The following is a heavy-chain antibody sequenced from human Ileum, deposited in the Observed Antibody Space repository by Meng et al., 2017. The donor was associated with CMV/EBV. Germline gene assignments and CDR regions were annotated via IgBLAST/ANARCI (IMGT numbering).Heavy chain of an antibody. J-gene: IGHJ4*02. CDR2: INDGGST. CDR3: ARGIQTFVY. Sequence: SETLSLTCAVYSGSFSHYYWNWIRQFPGKGLEWIGEINDGGSTNYNPSLKSRVTISLDTSKKQVSLKLSSVTAADTAIYYCARGIQTFVYWGQGALVTVSS. CDR1: SGSFSHYY. D-gene: IGHD2-21*01. V-gene: IGHV4-34*01.